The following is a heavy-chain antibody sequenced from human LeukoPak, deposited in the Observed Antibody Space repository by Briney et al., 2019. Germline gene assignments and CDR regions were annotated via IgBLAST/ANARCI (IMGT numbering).Heavy chain of an antibody. CDR2: INHSGST. CDR1: GGPFSGYY. J-gene: IGHJ5*02. Sequence: PSETLSLTCAVYGGPFSGYYWSWIRQPPGKGLEWIGEINHSGSTNYNPSLKSRVTISVDTSKNQFSLKLSSVTAADTAVYYCARHRYYYGSGSLNWFDPWGQGTLVTVSS. V-gene: IGHV4-34*01. D-gene: IGHD3-10*01. CDR3: ARHRYYYGSGSLNWFDP.